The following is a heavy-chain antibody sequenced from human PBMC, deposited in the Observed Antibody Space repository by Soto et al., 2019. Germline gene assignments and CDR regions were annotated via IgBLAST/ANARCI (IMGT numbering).Heavy chain of an antibody. J-gene: IGHJ2*01. D-gene: IGHD2-21*01. V-gene: IGHV3-11*01. Sequence: SRIIKTPGKGLEWVSYISDSGKTIYYAESVKGRFTISRDNAKNSLYLQMNSLRVEDTAIYYCASPGRNGVTVTALLVNGVFD. CDR3: ASPGRNGVTVTALLVNGVFD. CDR2: ISDSGKTI.